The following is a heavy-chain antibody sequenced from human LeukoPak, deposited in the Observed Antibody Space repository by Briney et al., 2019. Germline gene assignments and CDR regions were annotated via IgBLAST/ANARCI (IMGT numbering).Heavy chain of an antibody. J-gene: IGHJ4*02. CDR1: GGSISGYY. D-gene: IGHD1-26*01. Sequence: SETLSLTCTVSGGSISGYYWSWIRQPPGKGLEWIGSIYYSGSTYYNPSLKSRVTISVDTSKNQFSLKLSSVTAADTAVYYCARDIRGYSGSYQLWGQGTLVTVSS. V-gene: IGHV4-59*05. CDR2: IYYSGST. CDR3: ARDIRGYSGSYQL.